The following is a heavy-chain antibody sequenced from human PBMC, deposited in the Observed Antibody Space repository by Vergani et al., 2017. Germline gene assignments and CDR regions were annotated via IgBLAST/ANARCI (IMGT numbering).Heavy chain of an antibody. CDR2: IYHSGST. CDR1: GYSISSGYY. CDR3: ARHGDILTGLIWFDP. D-gene: IGHD3-9*01. V-gene: IGHV4-38-2*01. J-gene: IGHJ5*02. Sequence: QVQLQESGPGLVKPSETLSLTCAVSGYSISSGYYWGWIRQPPGKGLEWIGSIYHSGSTYYNPSLKSRVTMSVDTSKNQFSLKLSSVTAADTAVYYCARHGDILTGLIWFDPWGQGTLVTVSS.